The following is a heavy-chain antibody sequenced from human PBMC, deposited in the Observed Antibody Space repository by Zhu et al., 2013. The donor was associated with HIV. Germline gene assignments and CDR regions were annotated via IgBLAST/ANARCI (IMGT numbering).Heavy chain of an antibody. V-gene: IGHV3-7*02. CDR2: LNPTGSVQ. Sequence: EVQLVESGGGLVQPGGSLRLSCAASGITFSNYWMSWVRQAPGKGLEWVANLNPTGSVQYYVDSVKGRFTISRDNAKNSLYLQMNSLTVEDTAVYYCASRPIVATATGVVYWGQGTLVTVSS. CDR1: GITFSNYW. D-gene: IGHD6-13*01. CDR3: ASRPIVATATGVVY. J-gene: IGHJ4*02.